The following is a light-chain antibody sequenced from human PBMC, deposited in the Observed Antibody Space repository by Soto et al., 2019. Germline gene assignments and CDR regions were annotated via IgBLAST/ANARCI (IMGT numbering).Light chain of an antibody. CDR1: SSDVGGYNY. Sequence: QSVLTQPASLSGSPGQSITISCTGTSSDVGGYNYVSWYQQHPGKAPRLMIYGVSNRPLGVSYRFSGSKSGNTASLTISGLQSEDEAAYYCNSYASVNSPVLFGGGTQLTVL. V-gene: IGLV2-14*03. CDR3: NSYASVNSPVL. J-gene: IGLJ2*01. CDR2: GVS.